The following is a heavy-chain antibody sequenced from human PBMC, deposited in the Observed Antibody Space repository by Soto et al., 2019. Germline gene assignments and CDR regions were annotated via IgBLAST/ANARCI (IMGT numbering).Heavy chain of an antibody. Sequence: SLRLSCAASGFTFSSYSMNWVRQAPGKGLEWVSSISSSSSYIYYADSVKGRFTISRDNAKNSLYLQMNSLRAEDTAVYYCAREENLYCSGGSCYSGIFDYWGQGTLVTVSS. CDR2: ISSSSSYI. D-gene: IGHD2-15*01. V-gene: IGHV3-21*01. J-gene: IGHJ4*02. CDR1: GFTFSSYS. CDR3: AREENLYCSGGSCYSGIFDY.